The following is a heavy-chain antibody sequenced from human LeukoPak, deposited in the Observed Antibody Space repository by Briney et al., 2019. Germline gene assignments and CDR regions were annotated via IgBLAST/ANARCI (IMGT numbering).Heavy chain of an antibody. CDR2: INSDGSTT. V-gene: IGHV3-74*01. J-gene: IGHJ4*02. D-gene: IGHD3-22*01. Sequence: GGSLRLSCAASGFTFISYWMHWVRQAPGKGLVWVSRINSDGSTTSYAASVKGRFTISRDTAKNTLYLQMNSLRAEDTAVYYCAKGHHYYDSSAYYYWGQGTLVTVSS. CDR3: AKGHHYYDSSAYYY. CDR1: GFTFISYW.